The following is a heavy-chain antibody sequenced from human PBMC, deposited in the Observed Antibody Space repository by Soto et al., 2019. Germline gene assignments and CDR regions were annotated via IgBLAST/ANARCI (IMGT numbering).Heavy chain of an antibody. CDR1: GGSFSGYY. V-gene: IGHV4-34*01. D-gene: IGHD5-12*01. CDR3: ARGSGYSGYEPEKLDY. J-gene: IGHJ4*02. Sequence: SETLSLTCAVYGGSFSGYYWSWIRQPPGKGLEWIGEINHSGSTNYNPSLKSRVTISVDTSKNQFSLKLSSVTAADTAVYYCARGSGYSGYEPEKLDYWGQGTLVTVSS. CDR2: INHSGST.